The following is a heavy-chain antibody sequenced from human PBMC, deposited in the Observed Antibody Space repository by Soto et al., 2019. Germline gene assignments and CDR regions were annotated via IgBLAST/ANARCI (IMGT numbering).Heavy chain of an antibody. D-gene: IGHD4-17*01. CDR3: ARSTTARTDYYYYMDV. CDR2: IYYSGST. J-gene: IGHJ6*03. V-gene: IGHV4-39*07. CDR1: GGSISSSSYY. Sequence: SETLSLTCTVSGGSISSSSYYWGWIRQPPGKGLEWIGCIYYSGSTYYNPSLKSRVTISVDTSKNQFSLKLSSVTAADTAVYYCARSTTARTDYYYYMDVWGKGTTVTVSS.